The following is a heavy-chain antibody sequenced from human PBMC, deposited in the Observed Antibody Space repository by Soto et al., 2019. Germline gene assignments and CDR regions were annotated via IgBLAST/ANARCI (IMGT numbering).Heavy chain of an antibody. CDR1: GLTFNFYA. D-gene: IGHD3-3*01. Sequence: PGGSLRLSCAASGLTFNFYAMAWVRQAPGKGLEWVSTITDTGSTTDYADSVKGRFTISRDNSKNTLSLQMNGLTVDDTAVYYCAKLPSRSSDFWSGYLDHWGQGARVTVSS. J-gene: IGHJ4*02. CDR2: ITDTGSTT. CDR3: AKLPSRSSDFWSGYLDH. V-gene: IGHV3-23*01.